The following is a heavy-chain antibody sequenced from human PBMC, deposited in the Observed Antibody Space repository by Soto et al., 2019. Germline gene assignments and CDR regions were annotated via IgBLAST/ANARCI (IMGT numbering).Heavy chain of an antibody. J-gene: IGHJ4*02. D-gene: IGHD2-15*01. Sequence: PWGSLRLSCAASGFTFSSYSMNWVRQSPGKGLEWVSYISSSSSTIYYADSVKGRFTISRDNAKNSLYLQMNSLRDEDTAVYYCARDLGRYCSGGSCGDYWGQGTLVTVSS. CDR1: GFTFSSYS. CDR2: ISSSSSTI. CDR3: ARDLGRYCSGGSCGDY. V-gene: IGHV3-48*02.